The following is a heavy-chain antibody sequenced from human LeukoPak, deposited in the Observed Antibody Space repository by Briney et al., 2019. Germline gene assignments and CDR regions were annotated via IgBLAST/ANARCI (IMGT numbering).Heavy chain of an antibody. CDR2: ISNTGTYI. CDR3: ARGRAATASSYYMDV. V-gene: IGHV3-21*01. D-gene: IGHD6-13*01. J-gene: IGHJ6*03. CDR1: GFTFSTYD. Sequence: SGGSLRLSCAASGFTFSTYDINWVRQAPGKGLEWVASISNTGTYIDYADSAKGRFTISRENAKNSLFLQMNSLRAEDTAVYHCARGRAATASSYYMDVWGKGTTVTVSS.